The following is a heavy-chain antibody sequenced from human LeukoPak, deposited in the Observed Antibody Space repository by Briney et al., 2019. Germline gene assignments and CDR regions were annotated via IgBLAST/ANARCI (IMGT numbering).Heavy chain of an antibody. Sequence: SETLSLTCTVSGGSIRGYYWSWIRQPAGKGLEWIGRIYSSGSTNYNPSLKSRVTMSVDTSKNQFSLKLSSVTAADTAVYYCARRAVGAIRYWYFDLWGRGTLVTVSS. CDR2: IYSSGST. CDR1: GGSIRGYY. CDR3: ARRAVGAIRYWYFDL. V-gene: IGHV4-4*07. D-gene: IGHD1-26*01. J-gene: IGHJ2*01.